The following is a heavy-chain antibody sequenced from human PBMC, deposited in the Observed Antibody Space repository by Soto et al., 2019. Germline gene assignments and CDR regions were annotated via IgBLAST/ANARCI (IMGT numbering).Heavy chain of an antibody. D-gene: IGHD5-12*01. CDR2: IIPVFGRP. V-gene: IGHV1-69*13. CDR3: AREGSGYNF. Sequence: GASVKVSCKASGGTFGSFGISWVRQAPGQGLEWMGGIIPVFGRPNYAQRFRGRLTITADESTNTGYMELIDLRSEDTAVYYCAREGSGYNFWGQGTQVTVSS. CDR1: GGTFGSFG. J-gene: IGHJ1*01.